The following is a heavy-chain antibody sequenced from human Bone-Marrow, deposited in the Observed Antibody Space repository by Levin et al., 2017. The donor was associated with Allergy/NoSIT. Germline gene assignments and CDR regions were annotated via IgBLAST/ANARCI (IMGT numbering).Heavy chain of an antibody. D-gene: IGHD6-13*01. Sequence: PGESLKISCSASGFTFSDYGMHWVRQVPGKGLQFVAAISSNGISPYYADSVRGRFAISRDNSKNTLYLQMSSLRTEDTAVYHCVRDASSWYDWYFNLWGRGTLVTVSS. CDR2: ISSNGISP. CDR1: GFTFSDYG. V-gene: IGHV3-64D*06. J-gene: IGHJ2*01. CDR3: VRDASSWYDWYFNL.